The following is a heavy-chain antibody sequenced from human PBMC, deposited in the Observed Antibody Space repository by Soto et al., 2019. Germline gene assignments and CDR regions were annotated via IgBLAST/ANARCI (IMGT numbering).Heavy chain of an antibody. J-gene: IGHJ6*02. Sequence: GGSLRLSCAASGFIFSSYSMNWVRQAPGKGLEWVSSISSSSSYIYYADSVKGRFTISRDNAKNSLYLQMNSLRAEDTAVYYCARDLDYYGSGSYYNPYYYGMDFWGQGTTVTVSS. CDR3: ARDLDYYGSGSYYNPYYYGMDF. CDR1: GFIFSSYS. V-gene: IGHV3-21*01. D-gene: IGHD3-10*01. CDR2: ISSSSSYI.